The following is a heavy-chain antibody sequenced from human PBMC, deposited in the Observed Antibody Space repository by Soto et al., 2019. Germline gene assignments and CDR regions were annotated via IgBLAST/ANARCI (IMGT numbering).Heavy chain of an antibody. D-gene: IGHD3-3*02. CDR3: ARDRLAAVGNWFDP. CDR1: GFTFSSYS. CDR2: ISSSSSYI. Sequence: EVQLAESGGGLVKPGGSLRLSCAASGFTFSSYSMNWVRQAPGKGLEWVSSISSSSSYIYYADSVKGRFTISRDNAKNSLYLQMNSLRAEDTAVYYCARDRLAAVGNWFDPWGQGTLVTVSS. J-gene: IGHJ5*02. V-gene: IGHV3-21*01.